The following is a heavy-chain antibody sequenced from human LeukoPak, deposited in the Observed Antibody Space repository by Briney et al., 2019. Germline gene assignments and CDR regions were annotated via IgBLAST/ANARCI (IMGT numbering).Heavy chain of an antibody. D-gene: IGHD3-22*01. CDR1: GYTFISYY. CDR3: ARVHYDSSTYRDY. V-gene: IGHV1-46*01. Sequence: ASVKVSCKASGYTFISYYMHCVRQAPGQGLEWMGIINPSSGSTTYAQKFRGRVTMTRDMSTSTVYMELSSLRSEDTAVYYCARVHYDSSTYRDYWGQGTLVTVSS. J-gene: IGHJ4*02. CDR2: INPSSGST.